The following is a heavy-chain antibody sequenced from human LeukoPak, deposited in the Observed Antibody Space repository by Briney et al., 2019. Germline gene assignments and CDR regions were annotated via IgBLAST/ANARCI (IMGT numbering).Heavy chain of an antibody. CDR2: IYYSGST. D-gene: IGHD3-22*01. V-gene: IGHV4-59*08. Sequence: SETLSLTCTVSGGSISSYYWSWIRQPPGKGLEWIGYIYYSGSTNYNPPLKSRVTISVDTSKNQFSLKLSSVTAADTAVYYCARHEYYDSSGSLFQHWGQGTLVTVSS. CDR3: ARHEYYDSSGSLFQH. CDR1: GGSISSYY. J-gene: IGHJ1*01.